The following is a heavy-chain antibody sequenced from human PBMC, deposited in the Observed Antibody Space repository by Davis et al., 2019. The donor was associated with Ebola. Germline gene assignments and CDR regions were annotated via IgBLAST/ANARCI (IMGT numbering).Heavy chain of an antibody. D-gene: IGHD3-22*01. CDR3: ARDGHRLLWDYYDSSGYYFDY. CDR1: GFTFSGSA. V-gene: IGHV3-73*01. CDR2: IRSKANSYAT. Sequence: GGSLRLSCAASGFTFSGSAMHWVRQASGKGLEWVGRIRSKANSYATAYAASVKGRFTISRDDSKNTAYLQMNSLKTEDTAVYYCARDGHRLLWDYYDSSGYYFDYWGQGTLVTVSS. J-gene: IGHJ4*02.